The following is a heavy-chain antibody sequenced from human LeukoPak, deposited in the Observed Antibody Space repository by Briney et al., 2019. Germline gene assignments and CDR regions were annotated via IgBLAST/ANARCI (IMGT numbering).Heavy chain of an antibody. J-gene: IGHJ6*03. V-gene: IGHV4-39*07. Sequence: SETLSLTCTVSGGSISSSSYYWGWIRQPPGKGLEWIGEINQSGSTNYNPSLKSRVTISLDTSESQFSLKLNSVTAADTAVYYCASNNEDIRDNYYYMDVWGKGTTVTVSS. CDR2: INQSGST. CDR3: ASNNEDIRDNYYYMDV. CDR1: GGSISSSSYY. D-gene: IGHD2-15*01.